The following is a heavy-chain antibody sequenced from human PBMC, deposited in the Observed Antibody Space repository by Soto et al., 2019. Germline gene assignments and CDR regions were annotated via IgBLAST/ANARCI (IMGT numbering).Heavy chain of an antibody. CDR3: ARDLGRSGWSTLDY. J-gene: IGHJ4*02. D-gene: IGHD6-19*01. Sequence: QVQLVESGGGVVQPGRSLRLSCAASGFTFSSYGMHWVRQAPGKGLEWVAVIWYDGSNKYYADSVKGRFTISRDNSKNTLYLQMNSLRAEDTAVYYCARDLGRSGWSTLDYWGQGTLVTVSS. CDR1: GFTFSSYG. V-gene: IGHV3-33*01. CDR2: IWYDGSNK.